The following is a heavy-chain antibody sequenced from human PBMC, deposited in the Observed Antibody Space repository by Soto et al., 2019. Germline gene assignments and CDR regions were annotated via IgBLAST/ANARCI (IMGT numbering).Heavy chain of an antibody. V-gene: IGHV1-8*01. CDR1: GYTFTSYD. J-gene: IGHJ4*02. CDR3: ARDKVGMVDY. CDR2: MNPNSVNT. Sequence: QVQLVQSGAEVKKPGASVKVSSKASGYTFTSYDINWVRQATGQGLEWMGWMNPNSVNTGYAQKLQGRVTMTRNTHITTDYMKLSSLRSDDTAVYYCARDKVGMVDYWGQGTLIIVSS. D-gene: IGHD5-12*01.